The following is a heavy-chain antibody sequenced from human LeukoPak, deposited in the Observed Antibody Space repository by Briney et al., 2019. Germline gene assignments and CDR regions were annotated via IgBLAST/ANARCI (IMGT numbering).Heavy chain of an antibody. CDR2: GYTSGGT. CDR1: GGSFSGYY. D-gene: IGHD3-22*01. V-gene: IGHV4-4*07. J-gene: IGHJ3*02. Sequence: SETLSLTCAVYGGSFSGYYWSWIRQPAGKGLEWIGRGYTSGGTNYNPSLKSRVTISVDTSKNQVSPKLSSVAAADTAVYYCARDGSSSTYYYDSFDIWGQGTMVTVSS. CDR3: ARDGSSSTYYYDSFDI.